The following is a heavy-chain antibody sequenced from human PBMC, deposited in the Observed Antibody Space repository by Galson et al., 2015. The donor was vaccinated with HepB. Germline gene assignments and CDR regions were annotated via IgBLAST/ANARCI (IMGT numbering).Heavy chain of an antibody. D-gene: IGHD3-10*01. V-gene: IGHV3-48*03. J-gene: IGHJ3*02. Sequence: SLRLSCAASGFTFSSYEMNWVRQAPGKGLEWVSYISSSGSTIYYADSVKGRFTISRDNAKNSLYLQMNSLRAEDTAVYYCARADYGSGSYDAFDIWGQGTMVTVSS. CDR2: ISSSGSTI. CDR3: ARADYGSGSYDAFDI. CDR1: GFTFSSYE.